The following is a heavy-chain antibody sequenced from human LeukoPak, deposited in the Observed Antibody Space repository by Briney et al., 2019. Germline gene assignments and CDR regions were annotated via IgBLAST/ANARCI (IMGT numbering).Heavy chain of an antibody. Sequence: GASVKVSCRASEYTFTAYFLHWVRQAPGQGLEWMGRINPKNGGTDYAQKFQGRVTLTRDTSKNTAYMQLNGLKSDDTAIYYCPRDLSRDSWLDPWGQGTLVTVSS. V-gene: IGHV1-2*06. CDR2: INPKNGGT. J-gene: IGHJ5*02. CDR1: EYTFTAYF. D-gene: IGHD4-11*01. CDR3: PRDLSRDSWLDP.